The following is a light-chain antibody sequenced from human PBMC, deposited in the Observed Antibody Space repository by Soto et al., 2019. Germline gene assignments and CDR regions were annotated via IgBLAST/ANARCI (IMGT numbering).Light chain of an antibody. Sequence: QSALTQPASVSGSPGQSITISCTGTSSDVGGNKYVSWYQHYPGKPPKLMICDVSNRPSGVSNRFSGSKSGNTASLTISGLQAEDEADYYCSAFTGTTYVFGTGTKLTGL. CDR1: SSDVGGNKY. CDR2: DVS. J-gene: IGLJ1*01. V-gene: IGLV2-14*03. CDR3: SAFTGTTYV.